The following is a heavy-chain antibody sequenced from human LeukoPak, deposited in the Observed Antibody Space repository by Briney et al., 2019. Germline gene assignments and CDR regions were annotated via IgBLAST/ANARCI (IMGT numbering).Heavy chain of an antibody. J-gene: IGHJ4*02. Sequence: VASVKVSCKASGYTFTGYYMHWVRQAPGQGLEWMGRINPNSGGTNYAQKFQGRVTITADESTSTAYMELSSLRSEDTAVYYCARDPQGTYYYDSSGYYYPGGIDYWGQGTLVTVSS. D-gene: IGHD3-22*01. V-gene: IGHV1-2*06. CDR3: ARDPQGTYYYDSSGYYYPGGIDY. CDR2: INPNSGGT. CDR1: GYTFTGYY.